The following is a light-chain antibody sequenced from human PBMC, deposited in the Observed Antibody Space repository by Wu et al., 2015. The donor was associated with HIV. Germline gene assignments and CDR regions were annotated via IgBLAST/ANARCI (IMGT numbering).Light chain of an antibody. CDR1: QGVRSTL. V-gene: IGKV3-20*01. J-gene: IGKJ3*01. Sequence: EIVLTQSPGTLSLSPGERATLSCRASQGVRSTLLAWYQQKPGQAPRLLIYGASNRATSIPDRFSGSGSGTDFTLTISRLEPEDFGVYYCQQYGRSPLTFGPGTKVEIK. CDR3: QQYGRSPLT. CDR2: GAS.